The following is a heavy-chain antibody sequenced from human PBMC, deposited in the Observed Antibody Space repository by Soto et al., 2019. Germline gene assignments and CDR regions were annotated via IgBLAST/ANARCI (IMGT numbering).Heavy chain of an antibody. CDR3: ARGVGSGTYYNQYNWFDP. J-gene: IGHJ5*02. D-gene: IGHD3-10*01. CDR1: GGTFSSYT. CDR2: IIPILGIA. V-gene: IGHV1-69*02. Sequence: SVKVSCKASGGTFSSYTIIWVRQAPGQGLEWMGRIIPILGIANYAQKFQGRVTMTADKSTSTAYMELRSLRSDDTAVYYCARGVGSGTYYNQYNWFDPWGQGTLVTVSS.